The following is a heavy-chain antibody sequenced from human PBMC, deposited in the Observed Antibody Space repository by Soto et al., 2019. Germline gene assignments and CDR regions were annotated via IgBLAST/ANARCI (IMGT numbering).Heavy chain of an antibody. D-gene: IGHD1-26*01. V-gene: IGHV4-31*02. Sequence: QVQLQESGPGLVKPSQTLSLTCSVSGASTVSHYHWTWIRQPPGKGLEWMGYIFNSGTTFYNPSLTSRLSISMGTSGNHFSLDLRSVTAADTAVYYCALALGPTTGLDYWGQGTLVTVSS. CDR1: GASTVSHYH. CDR2: IFNSGTT. CDR3: ALALGPTTGLDY. J-gene: IGHJ4*02.